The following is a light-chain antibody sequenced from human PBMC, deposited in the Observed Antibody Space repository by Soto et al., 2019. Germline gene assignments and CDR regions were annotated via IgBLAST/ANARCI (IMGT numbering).Light chain of an antibody. V-gene: IGLV2-14*01. Sequence: QSALTQPASVSGSPGQSITISCTGSSSDVGGYNYVSWYQQHPGKAPKLLIYEVINRPSGVSSRFSGSKSGNTASLTISGLQGEDEADYYCCSYTSSDTHLLFGGGTKLTVL. CDR1: SSDVGGYNY. CDR3: CSYTSSDTHLL. CDR2: EVI. J-gene: IGLJ2*01.